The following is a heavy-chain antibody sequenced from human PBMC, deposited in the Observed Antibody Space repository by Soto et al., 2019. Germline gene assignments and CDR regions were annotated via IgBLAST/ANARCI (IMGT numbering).Heavy chain of an antibody. CDR3: ATGQDDEGRRQLVYYYGMDV. V-gene: IGHV3-13*01. CDR2: IGTAGDT. Sequence: GGALTLSCAAAGFTFTSYDMHWVRQRTGKSLEWVSAIGTAGDTYCPDSVKVRFTASRENAKNLLYLQMNSLRAEDTAVYYCATGQDDEGRRQLVYYYGMDVWGQGTTVTVSS. J-gene: IGHJ6*02. CDR1: GFTFTSYD. D-gene: IGHD6-6*01.